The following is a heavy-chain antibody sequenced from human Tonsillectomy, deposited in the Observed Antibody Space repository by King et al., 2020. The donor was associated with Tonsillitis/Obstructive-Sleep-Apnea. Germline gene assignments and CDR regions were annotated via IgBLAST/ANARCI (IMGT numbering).Heavy chain of an antibody. Sequence: ITLKESGPTLVKPSQTLTLTCTFSGFSLSTIGVGVGWIRQPPGKALEWLGIIYWDDDNRYSPSLKSRLTITKETTKNQVVLTMTNVTPADTGTYYCAHTNTIFGELIRDWFDPWGQGTLVTVSS. J-gene: IGHJ5*02. CDR3: AHTNTIFGELIRDWFDP. CDR1: GFSLSTIGVG. V-gene: IGHV2-5*02. CDR2: IYWDDDN. D-gene: IGHD3-3*01.